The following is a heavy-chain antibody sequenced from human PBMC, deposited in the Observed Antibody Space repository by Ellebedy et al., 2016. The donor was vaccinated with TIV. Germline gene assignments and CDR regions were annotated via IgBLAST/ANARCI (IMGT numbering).Heavy chain of an antibody. J-gene: IGHJ4*02. CDR3: ARLSGMWSGVDTAMAPYFDY. CDR1: GGSISSYY. D-gene: IGHD5-18*01. CDR2: IYYSGTT. V-gene: IGHV4-59*08. Sequence: MPSETLSLTCTVSGGSISSYYWSCIRQPPGKGLEWIGYIYYSGTTHYHPSLKSRVTIPVEKSKNQFSLKLRSVTAADTAVYYCARLSGMWSGVDTAMAPYFDYWGQGTLVTVSS.